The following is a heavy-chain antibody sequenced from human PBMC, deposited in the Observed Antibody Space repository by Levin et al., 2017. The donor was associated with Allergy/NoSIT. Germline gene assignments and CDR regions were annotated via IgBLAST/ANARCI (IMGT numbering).Heavy chain of an antibody. CDR1: GFTFSDYA. CDR3: AKKQGGTSGFSFDV. V-gene: IGHV3-23*01. Sequence: PGGSPRLSCAASGFTFSDYAMTWVRQAPGKGLEWVSVITGGGFNTYYGDSVKGRFTVSRDNSKNTLYLELNSLRAEDTAVYYCAKKQGGTSGFSFDVWGQGTMVTVSS. CDR2: ITGGGFNT. J-gene: IGHJ3*01. D-gene: IGHD1-1*01.